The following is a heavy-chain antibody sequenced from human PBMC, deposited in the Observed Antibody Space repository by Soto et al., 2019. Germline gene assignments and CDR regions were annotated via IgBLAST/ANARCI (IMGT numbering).Heavy chain of an antibody. D-gene: IGHD4-17*01. Sequence: PGGSLSLSCAASGFTFSSYAMSWVRQAPGKGLEWVSAISGSGGSTYYADSVKGRFTISRDNAKNSLYLQMNSLRAEDTAVYYCARESYGDYVFLNYYYYMDVWGKGTTVTVSS. V-gene: IGHV3-23*01. CDR1: GFTFSSYA. CDR3: ARESYGDYVFLNYYYYMDV. CDR2: ISGSGGST. J-gene: IGHJ6*03.